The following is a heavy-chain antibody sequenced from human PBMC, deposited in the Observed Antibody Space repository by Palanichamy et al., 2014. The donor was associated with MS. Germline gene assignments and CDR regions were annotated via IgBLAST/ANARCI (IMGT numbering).Heavy chain of an antibody. Sequence: EMQVVESGGGLVQPGGSLRLSCAASGFTFSSHWMIWVRQSPGKGLEWVAKANPNGKILSYADPVQGRFTISRDNAKNSLFLQMNRLRVEDTAVYYCARDSRWSFDPWGQGTLVTVSS. CDR1: GFTFSSHW. J-gene: IGHJ5*02. V-gene: IGHV3-7*01. D-gene: IGHD4-23*01. CDR3: ARDSRWSFDP. CDR2: ANPNGKIL.